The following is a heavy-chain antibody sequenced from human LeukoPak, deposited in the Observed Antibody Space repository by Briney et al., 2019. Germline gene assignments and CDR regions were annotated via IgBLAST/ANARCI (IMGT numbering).Heavy chain of an antibody. D-gene: IGHD3-22*01. CDR3: ARRRDYYDSTHEGDY. CDR1: GFTFSDYY. V-gene: IGHV3-11*01. J-gene: IGHJ4*02. CDR2: ISSSGSTI. Sequence: GGSLRLSCAASGFTFSDYYMSWIRQAPGKGLEWVSYISSSGSTIYYADSVKGRFTISRDNAKNSLYLQMNSLRAEDTAVYYCARRRDYYDSTHEGDYWGQGTLVTVSS.